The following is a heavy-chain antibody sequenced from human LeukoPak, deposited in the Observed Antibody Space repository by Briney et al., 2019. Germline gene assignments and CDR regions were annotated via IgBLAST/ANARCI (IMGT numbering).Heavy chain of an antibody. V-gene: IGHV3-74*01. CDR1: GFTLSNYW. Sequence: GGSLRLSCVASGFTLSNYWMHWVRQGPGEGLVWVAHINGDGTSTGYADSVRGRFTISRDNAKNTLYLQMNSLRAEDTAVYYCAKRNNYGSWSFDYWGQGTLVTVSS. CDR2: INGDGTST. D-gene: IGHD3-10*01. CDR3: AKRNNYGSWSFDY. J-gene: IGHJ4*02.